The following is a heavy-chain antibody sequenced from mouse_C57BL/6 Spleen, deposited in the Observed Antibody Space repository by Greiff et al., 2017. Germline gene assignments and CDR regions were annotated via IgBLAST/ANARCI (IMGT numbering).Heavy chain of an antibody. J-gene: IGHJ1*03. CDR2: IRSKSSNYAT. CDR3: VGNSPFSYGSSRLGYFDV. CDR1: GFTFNTYA. Sequence: GGGLVQPKGSLTLSCAASGFTFNTYAMLWVRQAPGKGLEWVDRIRSKSSNYATYYADSVKDRFTNSRDDAHSMLYLQMNNLKTEDRSMYYCVGNSPFSYGSSRLGYFDVWGTGTTVTVSS. D-gene: IGHD1-1*01. V-gene: IGHV10-3*01.